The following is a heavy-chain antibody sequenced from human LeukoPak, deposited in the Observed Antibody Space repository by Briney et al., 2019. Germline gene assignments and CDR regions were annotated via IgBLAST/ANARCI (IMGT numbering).Heavy chain of an antibody. D-gene: IGHD3-22*01. Sequence: SQTLSLTCTVSGGSISSGSYYWSWIRQPTGKELEWIRRIYTSGNTNYNPSLKSRVTISVDTSKNQFSLKLSSVTAADTAVYYCAREAKYYDTPFDYWGQGTLVTVSS. CDR2: IYTSGNT. V-gene: IGHV4-61*02. CDR3: AREAKYYDTPFDY. CDR1: GGSISSGSYY. J-gene: IGHJ4*02.